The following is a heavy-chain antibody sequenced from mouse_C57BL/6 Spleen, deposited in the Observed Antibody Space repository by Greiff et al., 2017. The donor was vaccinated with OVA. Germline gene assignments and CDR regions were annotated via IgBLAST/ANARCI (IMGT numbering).Heavy chain of an antibody. J-gene: IGHJ2*01. V-gene: IGHV1-61*01. CDR1: GYTFTSYW. D-gene: IGHD1-3*01. CDR2: IYPSDSEP. CDR3: AREKGKGFDY. Sequence: QVQLQQPGAELVRPGSSVKLSCKASGYTFTSYWMDWVKQRPGQGLEWIGNIYPSDSEPHYNQKFTDKATLTVDKSSSTASMQLSSLTSEGSAVYCCAREKGKGFDYWGQGTTLTVSS.